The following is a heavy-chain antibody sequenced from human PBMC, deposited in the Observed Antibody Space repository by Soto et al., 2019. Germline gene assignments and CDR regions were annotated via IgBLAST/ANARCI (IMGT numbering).Heavy chain of an antibody. D-gene: IGHD2-15*01. V-gene: IGHV1-8*01. J-gene: IGHJ5*02. CDR2: MNPNSGNT. Sequence: ASVKVSCKASGYTFTSYDINWVRQATGQGLEWMGWMNPNSGNTGYAQKFQGRVTMTRNTSISTAYMELSSLRSEDTAVYYCARGYCSGGSCYPYRNWFDPWGQGTLVTVSS. CDR3: ARGYCSGGSCYPYRNWFDP. CDR1: GYTFTSYD.